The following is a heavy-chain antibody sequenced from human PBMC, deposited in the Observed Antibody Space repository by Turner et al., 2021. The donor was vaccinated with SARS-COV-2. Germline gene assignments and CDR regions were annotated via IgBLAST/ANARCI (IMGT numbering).Heavy chain of an antibody. J-gene: IGHJ6*02. CDR3: ARDLYYYGMDV. CDR1: GFPFNSDA. CDR2: ISGSGGST. Sequence: EVQLLESGGGLVQPGGSLRLSCAASGFPFNSDAMSWVRQAPGKGLEWVSAISGSGGSTYYADSVKGRFTISRDNSKNTLYLQMNSLRAEDTAVYYCARDLYYYGMDVWGQGTTVTVSS. V-gene: IGHV3-23*01.